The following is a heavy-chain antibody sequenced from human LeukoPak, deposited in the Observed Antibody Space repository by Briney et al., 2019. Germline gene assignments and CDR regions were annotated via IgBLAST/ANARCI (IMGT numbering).Heavy chain of an antibody. V-gene: IGHV4-59*08. CDR3: ARHASPYYDFWSGYYKSRNYYYGMDV. Sequence: PSETLSLTCTVSGGSISSHYWSWIRQPPGKGLEWIGYIYYSGSTNYNPSLKSRVTISVDTSKNQFSLKLSSVTAADTAVYYCARHASPYYDFWSGYYKSRNYYYGMDVWGQGTTVTVSS. D-gene: IGHD3-3*01. CDR2: IYYSGST. J-gene: IGHJ6*02. CDR1: GGSISSHY.